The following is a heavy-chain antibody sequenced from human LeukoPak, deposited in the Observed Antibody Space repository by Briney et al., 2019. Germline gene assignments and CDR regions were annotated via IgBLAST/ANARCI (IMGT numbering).Heavy chain of an antibody. J-gene: IGHJ3*02. D-gene: IGHD5-24*01. V-gene: IGHV4-34*01. CDR1: GDPFNDYY. Sequence: SETLSLTCAVYGDPFNDYYWSWIRQPPGKGLEWIGEINHSGSTHYNPSLKSRVTISVDTSKNQFSLKLSSVTAADTAVYYCARWVATILHSFDIWGQGTVVTVSS. CDR2: INHSGST. CDR3: ARWVATILHSFDI.